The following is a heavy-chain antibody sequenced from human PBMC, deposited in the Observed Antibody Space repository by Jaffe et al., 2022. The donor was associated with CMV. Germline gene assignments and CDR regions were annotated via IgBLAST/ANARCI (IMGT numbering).Heavy chain of an antibody. CDR1: GFTFSSYW. CDR2: IKQDGSEK. J-gene: IGHJ4*02. CDR3: ARGGIMITFGGVIAPFDY. D-gene: IGHD3-16*02. Sequence: EVQLVESGGGLVQPGGSLRLSCAASGFTFSSYWMSWVRQAPGKGLEWVANIKQDGSEKYYVDSVKGRFTISRDNAKNSLYLQMNSLRAEDTAVYYCARGGIMITFGGVIAPFDYWGQGTLVTVSS. V-gene: IGHV3-7*01.